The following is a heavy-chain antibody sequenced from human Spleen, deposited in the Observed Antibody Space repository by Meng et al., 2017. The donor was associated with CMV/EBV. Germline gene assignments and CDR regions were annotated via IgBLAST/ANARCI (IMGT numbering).Heavy chain of an antibody. Sequence: SETLSLTCIVSGGSIGSSNYYWAWILQPPGKGLEWIGSIHYSAITYYNPTLTSRVTIPVDTSKNQFSLKLTSVTAADTAVYYCATGGLEYFQHWGQGTRVTVSS. V-gene: IGHV4-39*07. CDR1: GGSIGSSNYY. D-gene: IGHD3-16*01. J-gene: IGHJ1*01. CDR3: ATGGLEYFQH. CDR2: IHYSAIT.